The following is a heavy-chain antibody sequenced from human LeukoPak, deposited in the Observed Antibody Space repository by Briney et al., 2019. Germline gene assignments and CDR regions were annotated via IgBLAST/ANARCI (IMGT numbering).Heavy chain of an antibody. V-gene: IGHV3-11*04. CDR3: VRILEGYYYYMDA. CDR1: GFTFSDYY. J-gene: IGHJ6*03. Sequence: GRSLRLSCAASGFTFSDYYMASIRQAPGKRLNWVSYISGSVTITYYADSLKGRFTISRDNAKNSLFLQMDSLRAEDTAVYYCVRILEGYYYYMDAWGKGTTVTVSS. CDR2: ISGSVTIT.